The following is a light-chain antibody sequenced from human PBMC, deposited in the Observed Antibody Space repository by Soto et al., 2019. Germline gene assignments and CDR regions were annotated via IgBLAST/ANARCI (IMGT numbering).Light chain of an antibody. Sequence: MVLTHSPGTLSLSPGERATLSCSASQSVSSNLAWYQQKPGQAPRLLIYGASTRATGIPARFSGSGSGTEFTLTISSLQSEDFAVYYCQQYNNWPPWTFGQGTKVDIK. CDR3: QQYNNWPPWT. J-gene: IGKJ1*01. V-gene: IGKV3-15*01. CDR2: GAS. CDR1: QSVSSN.